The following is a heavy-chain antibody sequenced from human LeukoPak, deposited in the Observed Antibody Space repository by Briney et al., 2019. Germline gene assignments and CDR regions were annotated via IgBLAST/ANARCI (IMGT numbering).Heavy chain of an antibody. CDR2: INRSGST. V-gene: IGHV4-34*01. J-gene: IGHJ3*02. CDR3: ASAPTVTTFYAFDI. D-gene: IGHD4-17*01. Sequence: SETLSLTCAVYGGSFSGYYWSWIRQPPGKGLEWIGEINRSGSTNYNPSLKSRVTISVDTSKNQFSLKLSSVTAADTAVYYCASAPTVTTFYAFDIWGQGTMVTVSS. CDR1: GGSFSGYY.